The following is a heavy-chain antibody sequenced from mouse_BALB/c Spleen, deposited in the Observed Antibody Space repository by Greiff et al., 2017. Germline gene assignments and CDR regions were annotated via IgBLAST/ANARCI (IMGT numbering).Heavy chain of an antibody. CDR3: ARHNYYGYGSYFED. J-gene: IGHJ2*01. D-gene: IGHD1-2*01. CDR1: GFAFSSYD. V-gene: IGHV5-12-1*01. CDR2: ISSGGGST. Sequence: EVKLVESGGGLVKPGGSLKLSCAASGFAFSSYDMSWVRQTPEMRLEWVAYISSGGGSTYYPDTVKGRFTISRDNAKNTLYLQMSSLKSEDTAMYYCARHNYYGYGSYFEDWGQGTTLTVSS.